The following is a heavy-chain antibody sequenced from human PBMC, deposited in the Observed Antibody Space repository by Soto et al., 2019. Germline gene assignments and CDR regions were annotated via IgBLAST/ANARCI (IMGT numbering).Heavy chain of an antibody. D-gene: IGHD3-9*01. CDR1: GGTFSSYA. Sequence: QVQLVQSGAEVKKPGSSAKVSCKASGGTFSSYAISWVRQAPGQGLEWMGGIIPIFGTANYAQKFQGRVTITADESTSTAYMELSSLRSEDTAVYYCARPLEALWGTGYYTFDYWGQGTLVTVSS. CDR3: ARPLEALWGTGYYTFDY. V-gene: IGHV1-69*01. J-gene: IGHJ4*02. CDR2: IIPIFGTA.